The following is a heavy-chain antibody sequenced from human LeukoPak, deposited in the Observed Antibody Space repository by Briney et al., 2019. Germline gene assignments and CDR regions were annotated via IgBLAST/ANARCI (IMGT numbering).Heavy chain of an antibody. Sequence: SETLSLTCTVSGGSISSYYWSWIRQPPGKGLEWIGYIYYSGGTNYNPSLKSRVTISVDTSKNQFSLKLSSVTAADTAVYYCARTGISNWFDPWGQGTLVTVSS. V-gene: IGHV4-59*01. CDR1: GGSISSYY. D-gene: IGHD6-13*01. CDR3: ARTGISNWFDP. CDR2: IYYSGGT. J-gene: IGHJ5*02.